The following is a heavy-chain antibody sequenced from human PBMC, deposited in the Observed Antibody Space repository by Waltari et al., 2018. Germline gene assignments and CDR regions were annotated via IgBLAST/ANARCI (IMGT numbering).Heavy chain of an antibody. D-gene: IGHD3-9*01. CDR3: ARVYYDILTGELGDYYYGMDV. Sequence: QVQLVQSGSELKKPGASVKVSCKASGYTFTSYAMKWVRQAPGQGLEWMGWINTNTGNPTYAQGFTGRFVFSLDTSVSTAYLQISSLKAEDTAVYYCARVYYDILTGELGDYYYGMDVWGQGTTVTVSS. J-gene: IGHJ6*02. CDR2: INTNTGNP. CDR1: GYTFTSYA. V-gene: IGHV7-4-1*02.